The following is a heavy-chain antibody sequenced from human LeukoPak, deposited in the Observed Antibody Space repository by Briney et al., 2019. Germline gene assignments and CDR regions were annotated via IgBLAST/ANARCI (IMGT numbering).Heavy chain of an antibody. J-gene: IGHJ3*01. CDR1: GFTFSSYE. V-gene: IGHV3-13*01. D-gene: IGHD1-26*01. Sequence: GGSLRLSGAASGFTFSSYEMHWVRQSAGKGLEWVSAVGVVGDTFYTGSVKGRFTISRENAENSFFLQMNSLRAGDTAVYYCAREGRGSSADAFDLWGQGTMVTVSS. CDR2: VGVVGDT. CDR3: AREGRGSSADAFDL.